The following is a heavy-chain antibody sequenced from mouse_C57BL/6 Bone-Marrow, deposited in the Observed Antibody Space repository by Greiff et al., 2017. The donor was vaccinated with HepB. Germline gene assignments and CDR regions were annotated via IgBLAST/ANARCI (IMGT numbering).Heavy chain of an antibody. CDR2: ISSGSSTI. D-gene: IGHD4-1*01. CDR1: GFTFSDYG. J-gene: IGHJ2*01. Sequence: DVKLVESGGGLVKPGGSLKLSCAASGFTFSDYGMHWVRQAPEKGLEWVAYISSGSSTIYYADTVKGRFTISRDNAKNTLFLQMTSLRSEDTAMYYCARGAGTPSDYWGQGTTLTVSS. CDR3: ARGAGTPSDY. V-gene: IGHV5-17*01.